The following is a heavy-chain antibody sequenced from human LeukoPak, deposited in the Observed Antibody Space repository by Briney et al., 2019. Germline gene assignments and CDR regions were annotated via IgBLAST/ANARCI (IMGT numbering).Heavy chain of an antibody. Sequence: GGSLRLSCEGSGFIFSSYAMTWVRQAPGKGLQWVSSISGSGESTYYADSMKGRFTISRDNSRNTLSLQMNSLRAEDTAVYFCAKGWEFRVVIPAAVSWGQGTLVTVSS. D-gene: IGHD3-3*01. CDR3: AKGWEFRVVIPAAVS. CDR2: ISGSGEST. J-gene: IGHJ5*02. V-gene: IGHV3-23*01. CDR1: GFIFSSYA.